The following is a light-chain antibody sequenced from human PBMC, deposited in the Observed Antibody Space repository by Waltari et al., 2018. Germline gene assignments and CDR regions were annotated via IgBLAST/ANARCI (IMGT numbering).Light chain of an antibody. CDR3: QAWDSSTVV. V-gene: IGLV3-1*01. J-gene: IGLJ2*01. CDR2: QDS. Sequence: SYELTQPPSVSVSPGPTASITCPGDQLGDKYVCWYQQKPGQSPALVIYQDSKRPSGIPERFSGSNSGNTATLTISGTQAMDEADYYCQAWDSSTVVFGGGTKLTVL. CDR1: QLGDKY.